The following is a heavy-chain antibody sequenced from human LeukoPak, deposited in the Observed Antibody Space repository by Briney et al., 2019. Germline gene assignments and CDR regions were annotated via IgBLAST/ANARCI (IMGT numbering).Heavy chain of an antibody. J-gene: IGHJ4*02. Sequence: GGSLRLSCAASGFTFSNYAMGWVRQAPGKGLEWVSSISSSSSYIYYADSVKGRFTISRDNAKNSLYLQMNSLRAEDTAVYYCARLSGYDYSFDYWGQGTLVTVSS. CDR1: GFTFSNYA. CDR3: ARLSGYDYSFDY. V-gene: IGHV3-21*01. D-gene: IGHD5-12*01. CDR2: ISSSSSYI.